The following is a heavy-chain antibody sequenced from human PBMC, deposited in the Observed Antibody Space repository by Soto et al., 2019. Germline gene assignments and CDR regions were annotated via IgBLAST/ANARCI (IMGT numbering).Heavy chain of an antibody. D-gene: IGHD3-16*01. J-gene: IGHJ4*02. CDR3: AKDLSYGTDWPYCDR. CDR2: ISYDGKEK. CDR1: GFNIKSFG. Sequence: QVRLVESGGGVVQPGRSLRLSCAASGFNIKSFGMHWVLQAPGKGLEWIAFISYDGKEKQYADSVKGRFTVSTDNSNTLFLQMDGLRGEDTAVYFCAKDLSYGTDWPYCDRRGQGTLVIVSS. V-gene: IGHV3-30*18.